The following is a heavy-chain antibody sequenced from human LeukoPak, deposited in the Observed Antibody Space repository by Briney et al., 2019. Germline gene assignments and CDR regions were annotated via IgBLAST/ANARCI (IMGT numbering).Heavy chain of an antibody. D-gene: IGHD3-9*01. J-gene: IGHJ4*02. CDR1: GFTFSSYS. V-gene: IGHV3-21*01. Sequence: KPGGSLRLSCAASGFTFSSYSMNWVRQAPGKGLEWVSSISSSSSYIYYADSVKGRFTISRDNAKNSLYLQMNSLRAEDTAVYYCARENDILTGYSAELDYWGQGTLVTVSS. CDR2: ISSSSSYI. CDR3: ARENDILTGYSAELDY.